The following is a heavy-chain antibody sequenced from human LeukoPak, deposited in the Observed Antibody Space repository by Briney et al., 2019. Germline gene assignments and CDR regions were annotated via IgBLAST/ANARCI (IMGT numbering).Heavy chain of an antibody. CDR3: ASRYCSSSSCPLDY. J-gene: IGHJ4*02. V-gene: IGHV4-39*07. CDR1: GGSISSSRSY. D-gene: IGHD2-2*01. CDR2: IFYSGST. Sequence: SETLSLTCTVSGGSISSSRSYWGWIRQPPGKGLAWIGSIFYSGSTYYNPSLKSRVTMSVDTSKNQFSLKLSSVTAADTAVYYCASRYCSSSSCPLDYWGQGTLVTVSS.